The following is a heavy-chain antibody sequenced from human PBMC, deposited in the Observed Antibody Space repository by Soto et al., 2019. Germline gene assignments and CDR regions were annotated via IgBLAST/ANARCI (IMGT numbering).Heavy chain of an antibody. V-gene: IGHV4-61*08. Sequence: GYGGSRIRKKPGKGLEWIGYIYYSGSTNYNPSLKSRVTISVDTSKNQFSLKLSSVTAADTAVYFCARVRDYGLGTSRHYSGRAVRGHRTTVPGSS. J-gene: IGHJ6*02. CDR2: IYYSGST. D-gene: IGHD3-10*01. CDR1: GYG. CDR3: ARVRDYGLGTSRHYSGRAV.